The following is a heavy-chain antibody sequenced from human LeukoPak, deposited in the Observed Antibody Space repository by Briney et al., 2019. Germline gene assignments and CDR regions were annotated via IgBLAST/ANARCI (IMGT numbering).Heavy chain of an antibody. CDR3: AREQFSHTSNYFDT. CDR2: ISGDGVSR. D-gene: IGHD5-24*01. V-gene: IGHV3-43*02. J-gene: IGHJ4*02. CDR1: GFTFDDYA. Sequence: GGSLRLSCAASGFTFDDYAMHWVRQAPGKGLERVSLISGDGVSRFYADSVKGRFTISRDNNNDSLSLQMNRLTTEDTAYYYCAREQFSHTSNYFDTWGQGILVTVSS.